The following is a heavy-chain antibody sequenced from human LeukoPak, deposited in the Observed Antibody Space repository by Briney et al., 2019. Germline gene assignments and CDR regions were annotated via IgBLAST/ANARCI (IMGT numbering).Heavy chain of an antibody. D-gene: IGHD4-11*01. CDR2: IHTSGST. CDR3: ARAGPPQYFDF. CDR1: GGSISKGSYY. Sequence: SETLSLTCTVSGGSISKGSYYWTWIRQPAGKGLEWIGRIHTSGSTNYSPSLKSRVTLSVDTSKNQFSLKLSSVTAADTAIYYCARAGPPQYFDFWGQGTLATVSS. V-gene: IGHV4-61*02. J-gene: IGHJ4*02.